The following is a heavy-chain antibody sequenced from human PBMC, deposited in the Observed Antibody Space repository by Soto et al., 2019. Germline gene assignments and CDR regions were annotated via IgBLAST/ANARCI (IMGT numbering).Heavy chain of an antibody. CDR2: IYYSGST. V-gene: IGHV4-39*01. Sequence: SQTMPHPRTVADGNIRNSGYRWGWNNQHPGKGLEWIGSIYYSGSTYYNPSLKSRVTISVDTSKIQFSLMLSSVTAADTAVYYCAGTTSPQWYYMDVWGKGITVTVSS. CDR1: DGNIRNSGYR. CDR3: AGTTSPQWYYMDV. J-gene: IGHJ6*03. D-gene: IGHD1-7*01.